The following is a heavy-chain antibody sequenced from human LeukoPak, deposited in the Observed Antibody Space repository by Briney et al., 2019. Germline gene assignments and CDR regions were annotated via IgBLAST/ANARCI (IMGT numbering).Heavy chain of an antibody. J-gene: IGHJ4*02. D-gene: IGHD2-15*01. V-gene: IGHV4-39*01. Sequence: SETLSLTCTVSGGSISSSSYYWGWIRQPPGKGLEWIGSIYYSGSTYYNPSLKSRVTIPVDTSKNQFSLKLSSVTAADTAVYYCASHGGGGFDYWGQGTLVTVSS. CDR2: IYYSGST. CDR3: ASHGGGGFDY. CDR1: GGSISSSSYY.